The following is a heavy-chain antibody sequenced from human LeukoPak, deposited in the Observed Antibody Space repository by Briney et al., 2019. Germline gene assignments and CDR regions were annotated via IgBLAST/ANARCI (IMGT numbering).Heavy chain of an antibody. D-gene: IGHD6-6*01. V-gene: IGHV3-7*01. Sequence: PGGSLRLSCAASGFTFNSYWMSWVRQAPGKGLGWVASIKQDGSEKYYVDSVKGRFTISRDNAKNSLYLQMNSLSAEDTAVYYCARLIAARTIYDYWGQGTLVTVSS. CDR2: IKQDGSEK. J-gene: IGHJ4*02. CDR1: GFTFNSYW. CDR3: ARLIAARTIYDY.